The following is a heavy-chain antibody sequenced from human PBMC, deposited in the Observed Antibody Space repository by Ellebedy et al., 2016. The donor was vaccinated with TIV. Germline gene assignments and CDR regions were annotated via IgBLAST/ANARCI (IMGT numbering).Heavy chain of an antibody. CDR3: VRWVGHFDF. J-gene: IGHJ4*02. Sequence: MPSETLSLTCTVSGVSISGFHWTWIRQPPGKGLAWIGYIYFSGSSNYNPSLNRRVTMSVDTSKNQFSLKLSSVTAADTAVYYCVRWVGHFDFWGQGTLVTVSS. CDR2: IYFSGSS. V-gene: IGHV4-59*01. CDR1: GVSISGFH. D-gene: IGHD1-26*01.